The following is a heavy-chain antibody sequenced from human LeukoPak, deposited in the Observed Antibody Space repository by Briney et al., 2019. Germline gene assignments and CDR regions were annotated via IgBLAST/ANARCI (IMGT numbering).Heavy chain of an antibody. CDR1: GFTFSSYS. CDR3: ARRAGIQLWSHNDY. J-gene: IGHJ4*02. D-gene: IGHD5-18*01. Sequence: GGSLRLSCAASGFTFSSYSMNWVRQAPGKGLEWVSSISSSSSYIYYADSVKGRFTISRDNAKNSLYLQMNSLRAEDTAVYYCARRAGIQLWSHNDYWGQGTLVTVSS. V-gene: IGHV3-21*01. CDR2: ISSSSSYI.